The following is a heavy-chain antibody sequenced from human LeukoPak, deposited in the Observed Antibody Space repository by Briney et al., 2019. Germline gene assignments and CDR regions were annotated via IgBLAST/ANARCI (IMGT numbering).Heavy chain of an antibody. Sequence: GGSLRLSCAASGFTFSSHAMSWVSKAPGKGLEFVSLLSGSGDSKHNAASLKSSFTITKDNSKNTLYLKMNSMRAEDTAVYYCAKAGDAWGYNSPLGGRFDYWGHGTLVTVSS. J-gene: IGHJ4*01. CDR3: AKAGDAWGYNSPLGGRFDY. V-gene: IGHV3-23*01. CDR1: GFTFSSHA. CDR2: LSGSGDSK. D-gene: IGHD5-24*01.